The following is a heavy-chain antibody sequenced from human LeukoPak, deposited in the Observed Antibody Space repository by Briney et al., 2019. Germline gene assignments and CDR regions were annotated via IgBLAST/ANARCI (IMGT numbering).Heavy chain of an antibody. Sequence: SQTLSLTCAISGDSVSRNTAGWNWIRQSPSRGLEWLGRTYYRSKWYNDFAPSVRNRITINPDTSKNQFSLQLNSVTAADTAVYYCARTTEAHSWQTRYYSYYMDVWGKGTTVTVSS. V-gene: IGHV6-1*01. CDR2: TYYRSKWYN. J-gene: IGHJ6*03. D-gene: IGHD6-13*01. CDR3: ARTTEAHSWQTRYYSYYMDV. CDR1: GDSVSRNTAG.